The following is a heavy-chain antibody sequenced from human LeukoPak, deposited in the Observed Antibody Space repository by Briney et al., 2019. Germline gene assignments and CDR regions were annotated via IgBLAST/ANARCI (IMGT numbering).Heavy chain of an antibody. Sequence: PGGSLRLSCAASGFTFSSYAMSWVRQAPGKGLEWVSAISGSGGSTYYADSVKGRFTISRDNSKNTLYLQMNSLRAEDAAVYYCAKYLCGGGNCYSGYYFDYWGQGTQVTVSS. D-gene: IGHD2-15*01. CDR2: ISGSGGST. CDR3: AKYLCGGGNCYSGYYFDY. V-gene: IGHV3-23*01. J-gene: IGHJ4*02. CDR1: GFTFSSYA.